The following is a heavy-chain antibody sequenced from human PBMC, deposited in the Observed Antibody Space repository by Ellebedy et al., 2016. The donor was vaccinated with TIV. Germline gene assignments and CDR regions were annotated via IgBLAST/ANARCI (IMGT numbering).Heavy chain of an antibody. J-gene: IGHJ4*02. V-gene: IGHV4-59*01. Sequence: MPSETLSLTCTVSGGSIRSYYWTWIRQPPGKGLEWIGYSYYTGSTNYNPSLKSRVTISVDTSKNQFSLKLRSVTAADTAMYYCASCPKGYYYDTSGYYFTQWGQGTLVTVSS. CDR2: SYYTGST. D-gene: IGHD3-22*01. CDR3: ASCPKGYYYDTSGYYFTQ. CDR1: GGSIRSYY.